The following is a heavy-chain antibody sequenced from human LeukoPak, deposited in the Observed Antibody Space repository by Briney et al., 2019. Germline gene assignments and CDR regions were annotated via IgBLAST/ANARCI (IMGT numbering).Heavy chain of an antibody. CDR2: IYYSGST. Sequence: PSETQSLTCTVSGGSISSSSYYSGWIRQPPGKGLEWIGSIYYSGSTYYNPSLKSRVTISVDTSKNQFSLKLSSVTAADTAVYYCARVTAFDDHRLDYWGQGTLVTVSS. J-gene: IGHJ4*02. V-gene: IGHV4-39*07. CDR1: GGSISSSSYY. D-gene: IGHD1-14*01. CDR3: ARVTAFDDHRLDY.